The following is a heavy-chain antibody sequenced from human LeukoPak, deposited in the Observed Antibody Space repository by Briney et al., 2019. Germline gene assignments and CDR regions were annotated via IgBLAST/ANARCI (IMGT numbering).Heavy chain of an antibody. CDR3: ASGSYPGGGWFDP. V-gene: IGHV4-59*01. D-gene: IGHD1-26*01. CDR1: GGSISSYY. CDR2: IYYSGST. J-gene: IGHJ5*02. Sequence: PSETLSLTCTVSGGSISSYYWSWIRQPPGKGLEWIGYIYYSGSTNYNPSLKSRVTISVDTSKNQFSLKLSSVTAADTAVYYCASGSYPGGGWFDPWGQGTLVTVSS.